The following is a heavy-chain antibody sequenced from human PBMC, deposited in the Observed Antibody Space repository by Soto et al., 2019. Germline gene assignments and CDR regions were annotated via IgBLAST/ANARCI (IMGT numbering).Heavy chain of an antibody. CDR3: AADRGSSSPNYYYYGMDV. CDR1: GFTFTSSA. D-gene: IGHD6-6*01. V-gene: IGHV1-58*01. Sequence: GASVKVSCKASGFTFTSSAVQWLRQSRGQRLEWIGWIVVGSGNTNYAQKFQERVTITRDMSTSTAYMELSSLRSEDTAVYYCAADRGSSSPNYYYYGMDVWGQGTTVTVSS. J-gene: IGHJ6*02. CDR2: IVVGSGNT.